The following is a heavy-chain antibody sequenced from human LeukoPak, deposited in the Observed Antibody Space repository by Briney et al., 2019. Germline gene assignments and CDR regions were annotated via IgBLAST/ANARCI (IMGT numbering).Heavy chain of an antibody. CDR2: INPNTGDT. D-gene: IGHD3-9*01. CDR1: RYTFTGFY. Sequence: GASVKVSCKASRYTFTGFYIHWVRQAPGQGLEWMGWINPNTGDTNYAQTFQGGVSTTRDPSITTAYMELSRLRSDDTAIYYCARDPLLTGYYWPYYFDYWGQGTLVTVSS. J-gene: IGHJ4*02. V-gene: IGHV1-2*02. CDR3: ARDPLLTGYYWPYYFDY.